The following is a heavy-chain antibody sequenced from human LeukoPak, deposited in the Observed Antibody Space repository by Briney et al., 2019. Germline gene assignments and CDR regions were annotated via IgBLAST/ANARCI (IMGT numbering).Heavy chain of an antibody. CDR3: AKVLRHYYDSSGSDAFDI. Sequence: PGGSLRLSCPGSGFTFRNTWMTWVRQAPGKGLEWVSAISGSGGSTYYADSVKGRFTISRDNSKNTLYLQMNSLGAEDTAVYYCAKVLRHYYDSSGSDAFDIWAKGQWSPSLQ. V-gene: IGHV3-23*01. D-gene: IGHD3-22*01. CDR2: ISGSGGST. CDR1: GFTFRNTW. J-gene: IGHJ3*02.